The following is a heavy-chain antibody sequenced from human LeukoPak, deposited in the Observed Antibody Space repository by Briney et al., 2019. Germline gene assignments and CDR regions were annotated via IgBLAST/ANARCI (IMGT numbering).Heavy chain of an antibody. Sequence: GGSLRLSCAASGFTFSIYAMHWVRQAPGKGLEHVSGISYNGSQTYYGNSVKDGFTISRDNAKNTVYLQMASLRVDDMAVYYCVRDRGGSGWYYFDYWGQGILVTVSS. V-gene: IGHV3-64*01. D-gene: IGHD6-19*01. J-gene: IGHJ4*02. CDR3: VRDRGGSGWYYFDY. CDR1: GFTFSIYA. CDR2: ISYNGSQT.